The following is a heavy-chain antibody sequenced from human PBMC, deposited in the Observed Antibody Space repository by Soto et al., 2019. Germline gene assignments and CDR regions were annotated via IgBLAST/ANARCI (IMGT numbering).Heavy chain of an antibody. CDR1: GFTVSSNY. CDR3: ASEAGSGSYYIDY. V-gene: IGHV3-66*01. D-gene: IGHD3-10*01. J-gene: IGHJ4*02. Sequence: VGSLRLSCAASGFTVSSNYMSWVRQAPGKGLEWVSVIYSGGSTYYADSVKGRFTISRDNSKNTLYLQMNSLRAEDTAVYYCASEAGSGSYYIDYWGQGTLVTVSS. CDR2: IYSGGST.